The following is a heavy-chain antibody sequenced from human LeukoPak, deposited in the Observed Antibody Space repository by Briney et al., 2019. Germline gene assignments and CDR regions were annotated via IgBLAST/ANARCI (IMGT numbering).Heavy chain of an antibody. CDR2: IGYDGRIQ. CDR1: GFTFSSYP. Sequence: GGSLRLSCAASGFTFSSYPMHWVRQAPGKGLEWVAVIGYDGRIQVYADSVKGRFTISIDSSENMLYLQMDSLKPDDTAVYYCARDPATGIPDYLDHWGQGILVTVS. CDR3: ARDPATGIPDYLDH. V-gene: IGHV3-30*04. D-gene: IGHD2-21*02. J-gene: IGHJ4*02.